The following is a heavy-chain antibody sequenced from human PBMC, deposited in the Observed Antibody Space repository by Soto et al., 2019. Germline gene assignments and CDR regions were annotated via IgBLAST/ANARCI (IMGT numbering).Heavy chain of an antibody. V-gene: IGHV3-30-3*01. CDR3: AREAGVYGSGSYGMDV. Sequence: QVQLVESGGGVVQPGRSLRLSCAASGFTFSSYSMHWVRQAPGKGLEWVAVISYDGSDKYYADSVKGRFTISRYNSKNTLYLQMNSLRAEDTAVYYCAREAGVYGSGSYGMDVWGQGTTVTVSS. J-gene: IGHJ6*02. CDR1: GFTFSSYS. CDR2: ISYDGSDK. D-gene: IGHD3-10*01.